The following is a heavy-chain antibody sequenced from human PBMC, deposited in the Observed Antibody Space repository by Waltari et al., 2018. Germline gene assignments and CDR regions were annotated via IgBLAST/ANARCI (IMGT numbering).Heavy chain of an antibody. D-gene: IGHD1-26*01. CDR1: GYTFTGYY. CDR3: ARGGSYIEYLQH. CDR2: INPNSGGT. Sequence: QVQLVQSGAEVKKPGASVKVSCKTSGYTFTGYYMHWVRQAPGQGLEWMGWINPNSGGTNYAQKFQGRVTLTRDTSISTVYMELSRLRSDDTAIYYCARGGSYIEYLQHWGQDTLVTVSS. J-gene: IGHJ1*01. V-gene: IGHV1-2*02.